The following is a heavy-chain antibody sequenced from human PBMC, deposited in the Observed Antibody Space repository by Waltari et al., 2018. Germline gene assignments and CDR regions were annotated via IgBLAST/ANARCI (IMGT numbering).Heavy chain of an antibody. D-gene: IGHD2-15*01. CDR2: IYYSGST. CDR1: GGSISSYY. Sequence: QVQLQESGPGLVKPSETLSLTCTVSGGSISSYYWSWIRQPPGKGLEWIGYIYYSGSTNYNPSLKSRVTISVDTSKNQFSLKLSSVTAADTAVYYCARDRAYCSGGSCSDAFDIWGQGTMVTVSS. CDR3: ARDRAYCSGGSCSDAFDI. J-gene: IGHJ3*02. V-gene: IGHV4-59*01.